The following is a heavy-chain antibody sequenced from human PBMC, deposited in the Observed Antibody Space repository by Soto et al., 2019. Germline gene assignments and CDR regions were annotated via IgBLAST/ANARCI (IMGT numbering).Heavy chain of an antibody. Sequence: SLKFSCKDSGGTFSSYAISWVRPAPGQGLEWMGGIIPMFGTANYAQKFQGRVTITADESTSTAYMELRSLRSEDTAVYYGAAATYYYDSSGSAFDIWGQGTKVPVSS. J-gene: IGHJ3*02. CDR3: AAATYYYDSSGSAFDI. CDR1: GGTFSSYA. CDR2: IIPMFGTA. V-gene: IGHV1-69*13. D-gene: IGHD3-22*01.